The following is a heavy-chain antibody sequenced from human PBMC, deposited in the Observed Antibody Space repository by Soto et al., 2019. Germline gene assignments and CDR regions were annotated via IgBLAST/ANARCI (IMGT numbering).Heavy chain of an antibody. D-gene: IGHD1-26*01. J-gene: IGHJ4*02. CDR2: IRNKVDGGTK. CDR1: GFTFSNPW. CDR3: TTDTQGIVGHY. V-gene: IGHV3-15*01. Sequence: EVQLEESGGGLVKPGGSLRLSCAGSGFTFSNPWMSWVRQAPVKGLEWVGRIRNKVDGGTKEYAAPVKGRFTISRDDSKNTLYLQMNRLQTEDTAVYYCTTDTQGIVGHYWGQGTLVTVSS.